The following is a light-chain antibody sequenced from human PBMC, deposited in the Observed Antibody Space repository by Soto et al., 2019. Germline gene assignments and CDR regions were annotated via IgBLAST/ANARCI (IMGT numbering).Light chain of an antibody. CDR3: GTWDSSLSVWV. V-gene: IGLV1-51*01. CDR2: DNN. J-gene: IGLJ3*02. Sequence: QSALTQPPSVSAAPGQKVTISCSGSSSNIGNNYVSWYQQLPGTAPKLLIYDNNMRPSGIPDRFSGSKSATSATLGITGLQTGDEADYYCGTWDSSLSVWVFGGGTKLTVL. CDR1: SSNIGNNY.